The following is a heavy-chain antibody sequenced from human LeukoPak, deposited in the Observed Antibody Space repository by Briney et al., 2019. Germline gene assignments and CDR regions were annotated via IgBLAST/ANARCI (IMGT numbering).Heavy chain of an antibody. CDR1: GGSISSYY. CDR2: IYYSGST. V-gene: IGHV4-59*01. Sequence: SETLSLTCTVSGGSISSYYWSWIRQPPGKGLEWIGYIYYSGSTNYNPSLKSRVTISVDTSKNQFSLKLSSVTAADTAVYYCARVSYTGYYYYMDVWGKETTVTISS. CDR3: ARVSYTGYYYYMDV. D-gene: IGHD1-14*01. J-gene: IGHJ6*03.